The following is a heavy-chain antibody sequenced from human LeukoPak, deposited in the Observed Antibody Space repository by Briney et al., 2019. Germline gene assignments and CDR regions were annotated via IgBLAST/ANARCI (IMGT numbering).Heavy chain of an antibody. J-gene: IGHJ4*02. CDR1: GFTFSSTS. CDR2: IGGSNGIT. Sequence: GGSLRLSCAASGFTFSSTSMSWVRQAPGKGLEWVSVIGGSNGITFYVGSVKGRFTISRDNSKDTLYLQMNSLRAEDTAVYYCARNENSGWGYFDYWGQGTLVTVSS. V-gene: IGHV3-23*01. D-gene: IGHD5-12*01. CDR3: ARNENSGWGYFDY.